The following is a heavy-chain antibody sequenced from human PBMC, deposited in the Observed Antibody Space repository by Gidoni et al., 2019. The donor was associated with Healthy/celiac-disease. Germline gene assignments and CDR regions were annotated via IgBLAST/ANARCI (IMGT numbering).Heavy chain of an antibody. J-gene: IGHJ3*02. V-gene: IGHV4-34*01. D-gene: IGHD3-22*01. CDR2: INHSGST. CDR3: AREDYYDSSGYSDAFDI. CDR1: GGSFSGYY. Sequence: QVQLQQWGAGLLKPSETLSLTCAVYGGSFSGYYWSWIRQPPGKGLEWIGEINHSGSTNYNPSLKSRVTISVDTSKNQFSLKLSSVTAADTAVYYCAREDYYDSSGYSDAFDIWGQGTMVTVSS.